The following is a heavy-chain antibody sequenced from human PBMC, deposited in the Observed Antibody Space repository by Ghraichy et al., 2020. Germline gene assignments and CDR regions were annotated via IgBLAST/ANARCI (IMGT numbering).Heavy chain of an antibody. CDR3: ATATIGYYYYAMNL. V-gene: IGHV1-46*01. Sequence: ASVKVSCKASGYIFTSYYMHWVRQAPGQGLEWMGIINPSGGSTTFAQRFQARVTMTRDTSTSTVYMELSSLRSEDTAVYYCATATIGYYYYAMNLWGLGTTVNGSS. D-gene: IGHD4/OR15-4a*01. CDR1: GYIFTSYY. CDR2: INPSGGST. J-gene: IGHJ6*02.